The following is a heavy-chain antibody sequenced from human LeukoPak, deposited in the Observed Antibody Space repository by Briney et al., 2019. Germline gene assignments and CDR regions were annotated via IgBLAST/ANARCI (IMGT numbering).Heavy chain of an antibody. J-gene: IGHJ4*02. D-gene: IGHD5-24*01. CDR1: GFTFSSYS. CDR2: ISSSSSYI. Sequence: GGSLRLSCAASGFTFSSYSMNWVRQAPGKGLEWVSSISSSSSYIYYAGPVKGRFTFSRDNAKNSLYLQMNSLRAEDTAVYYCAAGYNSGLAYWGQGTLVTVSS. CDR3: AAGYNSGLAY. V-gene: IGHV3-21*01.